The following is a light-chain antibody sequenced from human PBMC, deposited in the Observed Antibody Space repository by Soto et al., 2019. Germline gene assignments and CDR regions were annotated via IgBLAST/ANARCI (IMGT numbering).Light chain of an antibody. CDR1: ERIYSAY. CDR2: GTS. J-gene: IGKJ5*01. Sequence: EVVLTPSPGTLSLSRGERATLSCRASERIYSAYLGWYQQKPGQAPRLLIYGTSSRATGIPDRFSGSGSGTDFTLTISRLEPEEFAVYDCQQYGNSPITFGQGTRLEIK. V-gene: IGKV3-20*01. CDR3: QQYGNSPIT.